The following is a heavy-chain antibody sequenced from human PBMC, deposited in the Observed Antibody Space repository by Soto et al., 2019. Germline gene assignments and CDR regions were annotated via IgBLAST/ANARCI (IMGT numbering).Heavy chain of an antibody. CDR3: ARGLSAPRNWYSGSSWGYYFDY. CDR1: GYTFTSYG. V-gene: IGHV1-18*01. CDR2: ISAYNGNT. Sequence: ASVKVSCKASGYTFTSYGISWVRQAPGQGLEWMGWISAYNGNTNYAQKLQGRVTMTTDTSTSTAYMELRSLRSDDTAVYYCARGLSAPRNWYSGSSWGYYFDYWGQGTLVTVSS. J-gene: IGHJ4*02. D-gene: IGHD1-26*01.